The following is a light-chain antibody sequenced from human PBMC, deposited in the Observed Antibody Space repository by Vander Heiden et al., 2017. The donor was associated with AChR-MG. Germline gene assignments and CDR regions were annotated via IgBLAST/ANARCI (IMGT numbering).Light chain of an antibody. CDR2: GPS. J-gene: IGKJ1*01. Sequence: LILTQSPGTVSLSPGERVTLSCRASQSIGTGYVAWFQSKPGRAPRLLIYGPSSRASGTPDRFSGRGSGTDYSLTITKFEPEDSAVYYCHQYGGSPPWTFGQGTNVDI. V-gene: IGKV3-20*01. CDR1: QSIGTGY. CDR3: HQYGGSPPWT.